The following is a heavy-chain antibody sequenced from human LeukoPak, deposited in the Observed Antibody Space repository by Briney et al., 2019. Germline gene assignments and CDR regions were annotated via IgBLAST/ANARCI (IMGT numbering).Heavy chain of an antibody. CDR3: GKRRGDV. V-gene: IGHV3-23*01. CDR2: ISNSGDDT. CDR1: GFTFSHYA. J-gene: IGHJ4*02. D-gene: IGHD3-16*01. Sequence: PGGSLRLSCVVSGFTFSHYAMTWVRQPQGKGLEWVSGISNSGDDTNYEDSVKGRFTVARDNSENSLYLQMNSLGVEDTAVYYCGKRRGDVWGQRTLVCVSS.